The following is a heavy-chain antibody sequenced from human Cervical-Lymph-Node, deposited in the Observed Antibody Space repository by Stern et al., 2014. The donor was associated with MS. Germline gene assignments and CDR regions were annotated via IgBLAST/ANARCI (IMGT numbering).Heavy chain of an antibody. Sequence: QVQLQQSGPGLVKPSGTLSLTCAVSGGSVSSTNWWSWVRQSPGKGLEWIGNIYHSGDSNYRLSLVSRVSLSRDNPKTHLSLHLTSVTAADTAVYYCARERQQYCNSEGCSYWYFDLWGRGTLVTVSS. V-gene: IGHV4-4*02. CDR1: GGSVSSTNW. J-gene: IGHJ2*01. CDR3: ARERQQYCNSEGCSYWYFDL. CDR2: IYHSGDS. D-gene: IGHD2/OR15-2a*01.